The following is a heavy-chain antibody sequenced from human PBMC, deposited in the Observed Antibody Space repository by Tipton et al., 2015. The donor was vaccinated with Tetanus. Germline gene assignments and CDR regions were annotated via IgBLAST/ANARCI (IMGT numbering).Heavy chain of an antibody. CDR3: ARDQARGARGWNYFGY. CDR1: GGSISTGGYY. CDR2: IYNSGST. D-gene: IGHD1-26*01. Sequence: LRLSCTVSGGSISTGGYYWSWIRQHPGKGLEWIGDIYNSGSTYYNPSLKSRVTISVDTSENHFSLKLNSVTAADTAVYFCARDQARGARGWNYFGYWGQGIQVTVSS. J-gene: IGHJ4*02. V-gene: IGHV4-31*03.